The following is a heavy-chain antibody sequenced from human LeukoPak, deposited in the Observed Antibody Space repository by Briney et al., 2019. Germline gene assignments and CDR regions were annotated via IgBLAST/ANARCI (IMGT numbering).Heavy chain of an antibody. J-gene: IGHJ5*02. D-gene: IGHD5-24*01. Sequence: PSETLSLTCTVSGYSISSGYYWGWIRQPPGKGLEWIGSIYHSGSTYYNPSLKSRVTISVDTSKNQFSLKLSSVTAADTAVYYCAVAQARDGYNSNWFDPWGQGTLVTVSS. V-gene: IGHV4-38-2*02. CDR2: IYHSGST. CDR1: GYSISSGYY. CDR3: AVAQARDGYNSNWFDP.